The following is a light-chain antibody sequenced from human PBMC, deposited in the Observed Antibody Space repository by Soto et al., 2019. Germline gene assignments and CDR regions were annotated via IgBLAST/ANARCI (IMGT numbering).Light chain of an antibody. Sequence: QSALTQPASVSGSPGQSITISCTGTSSDVGNYNLVSWYQQHPGKAPKLIIYEGSKRPSGISNRFSGSKSGDTASLTISGLQAEDEADYYCCSYAGSVVFGGGTKLTV. CDR1: SSDVGNYNL. CDR3: CSYAGSVV. CDR2: EGS. V-gene: IGLV2-23*01. J-gene: IGLJ2*01.